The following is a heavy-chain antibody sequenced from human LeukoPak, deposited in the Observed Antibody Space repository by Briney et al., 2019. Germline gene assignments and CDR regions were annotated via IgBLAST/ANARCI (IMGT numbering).Heavy chain of an antibody. CDR1: GGTFSSYA. CDR2: IIPIFGTA. Sequence: SVNVSCKASGGTFSSYAISWVRQAPGQGLEWMGGIIPIFGTANYAQKFQGRVTITADKSRSTAYMELSSLRSEDMAVYYRARERPSGGGAFDIWGQGTMVTVSS. CDR3: ARERPSGGGAFDI. J-gene: IGHJ3*02. V-gene: IGHV1-69*06. D-gene: IGHD5-12*01.